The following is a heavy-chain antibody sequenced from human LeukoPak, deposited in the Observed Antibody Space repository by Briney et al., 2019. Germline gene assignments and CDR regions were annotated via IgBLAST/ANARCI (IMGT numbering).Heavy chain of an antibody. V-gene: IGHV4-39*07. J-gene: IGHJ6*03. D-gene: IGHD3-3*01. CDR1: GGSISSYY. CDR3: ARGSPLDFWSGYFNYYYYMDV. CDR2: IYYSGST. Sequence: PSETLSLTCTVSGGSISSYYWGWIRQPPGKGLEWIGSIYYSGSTYYNPSLKSRVTISVDTSKNQFSLKLSSVTAADTAVYYCARGSPLDFWSGYFNYYYYMDVWGKGTTVTVSS.